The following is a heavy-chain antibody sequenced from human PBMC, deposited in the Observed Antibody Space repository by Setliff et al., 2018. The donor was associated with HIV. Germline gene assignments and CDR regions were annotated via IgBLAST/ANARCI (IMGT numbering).Heavy chain of an antibody. V-gene: IGHV1-8*02. CDR3: ARVEGATATLTD. J-gene: IGHJ4*02. CDR1: GYTFTNYD. CDR2: MNPNSGNT. D-gene: IGHD1-26*01. Sequence: ASVKVSCKASGYTFTNYDIHWVRQATGQGLEWMGWMNPNSGNTGYAQKFQGRVTMTRNTSIATAYMEMSSLRSEDTAVYYCARVEGATATLTDWGQGTLVTVSS.